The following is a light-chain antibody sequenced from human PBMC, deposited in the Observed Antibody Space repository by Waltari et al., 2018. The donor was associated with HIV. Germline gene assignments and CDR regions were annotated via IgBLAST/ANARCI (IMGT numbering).Light chain of an antibody. Sequence: QSVLTQPPSASGTPGQRVNISCSGGSSNIGSNPVKWYRQFPGEAPKLLIYTNIQLPPGVPDRFAGSKSGTSASLAISGLQSEDEADFYCAVWDDSLRSVLFGGGTRLTVL. CDR2: TNI. J-gene: IGLJ3*02. V-gene: IGLV1-44*01. CDR1: SSNIGSNP. CDR3: AVWDDSLRSVL.